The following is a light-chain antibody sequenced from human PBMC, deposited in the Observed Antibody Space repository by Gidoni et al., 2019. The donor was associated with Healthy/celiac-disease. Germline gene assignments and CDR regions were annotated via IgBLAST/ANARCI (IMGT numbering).Light chain of an antibody. CDR2: GAS. J-gene: IGKJ5*01. V-gene: IGKV3-20*01. CDR1: QSVSSSY. Sequence: EIVLTPSPGTLSLSPGERATLSCRASQSVSSSYLAWYQQKPVQAPRLLIYGASSRATGIPDRFSGSGSGTDFTLTISRLEPEDFAVYYCQQYVSSPLITFXXXTRLEIK. CDR3: QQYVSSPLIT.